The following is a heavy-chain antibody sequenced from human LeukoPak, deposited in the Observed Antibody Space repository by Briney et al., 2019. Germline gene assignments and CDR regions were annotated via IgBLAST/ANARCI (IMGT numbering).Heavy chain of an antibody. CDR3: ARRAGAYTHPYDY. V-gene: IGHV3-53*01. J-gene: IGHJ4*02. D-gene: IGHD3-16*01. Sequence: PGGSLRLSCTVSGFTVSSNSMSWVRQAPGKGLEWVSFIYSAGSIYYSDSVKGRFTISIDNSKNALYLQMNSLRAEDTAVYCCARRAGAYTHPYDYWGQGTLVTVSS. CDR2: IYSAGSI. CDR1: GFTVSSNS.